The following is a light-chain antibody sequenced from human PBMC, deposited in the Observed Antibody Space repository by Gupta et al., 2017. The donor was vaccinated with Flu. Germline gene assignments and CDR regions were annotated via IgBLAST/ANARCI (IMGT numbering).Light chain of an antibody. V-gene: IGKV3-20*01. CDR3: QQYGRSPLT. CDR1: QSVSSSY. CDR2: GAS. Sequence: GTLSLSPGEIATLSCRASQSVSSSYLAWDQQKPGQAPRLLIYGASSRATGIPDRFSGSGSGTDFTLTISRLEPEDFAVYYCQQYGRSPLTFGGGTKVEIK. J-gene: IGKJ4*01.